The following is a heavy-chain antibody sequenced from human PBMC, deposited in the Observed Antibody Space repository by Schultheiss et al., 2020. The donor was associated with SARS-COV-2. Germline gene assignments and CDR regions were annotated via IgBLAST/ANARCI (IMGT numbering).Heavy chain of an antibody. V-gene: IGHV1-46*01. J-gene: IGHJ6*02. CDR3: ARSPRTRADCGGDCPSGVGYYYYGMDV. D-gene: IGHD2-21*01. Sequence: ASVKVSCKVSGYTLTELSMHWVRQAPGQGLEWMGIINPSGGSTSYAQKFQGRVTMTRDTSTSTVYMELSSLRSEDTAVYYCARSPRTRADCGGDCPSGVGYYYYGMDVWGQGTTVTVSS. CDR1: GYTLTELS. CDR2: INPSGGST.